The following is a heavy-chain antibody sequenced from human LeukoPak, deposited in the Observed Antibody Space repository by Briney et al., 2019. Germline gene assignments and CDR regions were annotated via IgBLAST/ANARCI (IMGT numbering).Heavy chain of an antibody. V-gene: IGHV4-4*07. J-gene: IGHJ6*03. CDR3: ARGGCSSTSCYNGFYYYYMDV. Sequence: PSETLSLTCTVSGGSISSYYWSWIRQPAGKGLEWIGRIYTSGSTNYNPSLKSRVTMSVDTSKNQFSLKLSSVTAADTAVYYCARGGCSSTSCYNGFYYYYMDVWGKGTTVTVSS. CDR2: IYTSGST. D-gene: IGHD2-2*02. CDR1: GGSISSYY.